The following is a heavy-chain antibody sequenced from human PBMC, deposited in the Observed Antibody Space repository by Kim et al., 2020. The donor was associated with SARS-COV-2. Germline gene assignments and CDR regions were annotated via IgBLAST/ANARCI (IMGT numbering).Heavy chain of an antibody. V-gene: IGHV3-43*02. CDR2: ISGDGGST. CDR3: AKVLPARPTLSDYDSSGYYYGPNAFDI. CDR1: GFTFDDYA. Sequence: GGSLRLSCAASGFTFDDYAMHWVRQAPGKGLEWVSLISGDGGSTYYADSVKGRFTISRDNSKNSLYLQMNSLRTEDTALYYCAKVLPARPTLSDYDSSGYYYGPNAFDIWGQGTMVTVSS. D-gene: IGHD3-22*01. J-gene: IGHJ3*02.